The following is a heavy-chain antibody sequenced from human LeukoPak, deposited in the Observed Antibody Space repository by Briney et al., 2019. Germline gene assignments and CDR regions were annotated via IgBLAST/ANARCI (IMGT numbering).Heavy chain of an antibody. V-gene: IGHV4-39*01. J-gene: IGHJ3*01. Sequence: SETLSLTCAVSGGSINSTTFYWGWIRQPPGKGLEWIGSIYYTGSTHYNPSLKSRATISVDTSKNQFSLKLNSVTAADTAVYYCARPVRSGSRPGAFAFWGQGTLVTVSS. D-gene: IGHD2-15*01. CDR2: IYYTGST. CDR1: GGSINSTTFY. CDR3: ARPVRSGSRPGAFAF.